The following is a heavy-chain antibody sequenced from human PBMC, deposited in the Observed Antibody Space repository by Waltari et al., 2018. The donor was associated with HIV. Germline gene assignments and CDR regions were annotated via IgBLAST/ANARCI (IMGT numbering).Heavy chain of an antibody. J-gene: IGHJ6*02. CDR2: FDPEDGET. D-gene: IGHD6-19*01. Sequence: QVQLVQSGAEVKKPGASVKVSCKVSGYTLTDLSMPWDRQALGTGLEWMGGFDPEDGETIYAQKFQGRVTMTEDTSTDTAYMELSSLRSEDTAVYYCATDKSTAVAGPALYGMDVWGQGTTVTVSS. V-gene: IGHV1-24*01. CDR1: GYTLTDLS. CDR3: ATDKSTAVAGPALYGMDV.